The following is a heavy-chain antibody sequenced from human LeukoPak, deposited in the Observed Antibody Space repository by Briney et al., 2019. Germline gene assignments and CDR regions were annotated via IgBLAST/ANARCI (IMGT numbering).Heavy chain of an antibody. CDR3: PKSQCSPTSCSRIDY. CDR2: ISGSGGST. CDR1: GFTFSTCA. V-gene: IGHV3-23*01. D-gene: IGHD2-2*01. J-gene: IGHJ4*02. Sequence: GGSLRLSCAASGFTFSTCAMGWVRQAPGKGLGWVSAISGSGGSTFYADSVKGRFTISRDNSKNTVYLQMSGLRAEDTALYYCPKSQCSPTSCSRIDYWGQGTLVTVSS.